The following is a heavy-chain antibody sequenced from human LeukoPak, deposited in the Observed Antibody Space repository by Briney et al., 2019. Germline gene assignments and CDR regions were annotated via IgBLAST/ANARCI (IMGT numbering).Heavy chain of an antibody. D-gene: IGHD1-26*01. J-gene: IGHJ3*02. CDR3: TTGIVGAIGAFDI. CDR1: GFTFSNAR. Sequence: PGGSLRLSCAASGFTFSNARMSWVRQAPGKGLEWVGRIKSKTDGGTTDYAAPVKGRFTISRDDSKNTLYLQMNSLKTEDTAVYYCTTGIVGAIGAFDIWGQGTMVTVSS. CDR2: IKSKTDGGTT. V-gene: IGHV3-15*01.